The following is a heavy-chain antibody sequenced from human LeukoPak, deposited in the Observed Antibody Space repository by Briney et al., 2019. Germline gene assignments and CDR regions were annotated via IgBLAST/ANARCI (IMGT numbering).Heavy chain of an antibody. V-gene: IGHV3-48*01. D-gene: IGHD4-23*01. CDR1: GFTFSSYS. Sequence: GGSLRLSCAASGFTFSSYSMNWVRQAPGKGLEWASYISSSSSTIYYADSVKGRFTISRDNAKNSLYLQMNSLRAEDTAVYYCARNPTVVTPFDYWGQGTLVTVSS. CDR2: ISSSSSTI. CDR3: ARNPTVVTPFDY. J-gene: IGHJ4*02.